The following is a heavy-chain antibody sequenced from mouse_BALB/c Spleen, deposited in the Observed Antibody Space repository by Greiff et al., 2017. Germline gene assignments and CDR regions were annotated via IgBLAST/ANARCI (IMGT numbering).Heavy chain of an antibody. J-gene: IGHJ4*01. CDR2: IRLKYNNYVT. D-gene: IGHD2-4*01. V-gene: IGHV6-6*02. Sequence: EVKLMESGGGLVQPGGSMKLSCVASGFTFSNYLMNWVRQSPEKGLEWVAEIRLKYNNYVTHHAESVKGRFTISRDDSKSSVYLQMNNLRAEDTGNYYGTYTMIPYYAMDYWGQGTAVTVAS. CDR3: TYTMIPYYAMDY. CDR1: GFTFSNYL.